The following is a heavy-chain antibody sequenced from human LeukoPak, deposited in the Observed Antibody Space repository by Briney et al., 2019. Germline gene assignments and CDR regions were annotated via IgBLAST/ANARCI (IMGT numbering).Heavy chain of an antibody. CDR3: SEGLDY. CDR2: IRSTAHGGTT. V-gene: IGHV3-15*01. CDR1: GFTFSDDW. J-gene: IGHJ4*02. Sequence: GGSLRLSCAASGFTFSDDWMSWVRQAPGKGLEWVGRIRSTAHGGTTDYAAPVKGRFTISRDDSKDTLYLHMNSLKTEDTAVYFCSEGLDYWGQGTLVTVSS.